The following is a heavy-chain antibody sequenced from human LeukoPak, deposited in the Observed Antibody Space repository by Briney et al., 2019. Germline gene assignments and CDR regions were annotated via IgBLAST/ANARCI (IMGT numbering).Heavy chain of an antibody. D-gene: IGHD3-10*01. V-gene: IGHV3-74*01. CDR3: VRSFSGPADY. Sequence: PGGSLRLSCAASGFTFTTHWFHWVRQAPGKGLVWVSRINTDGTTTNYADSVKGRFTISRDSTKSTLYLQMNSLRAEDTAVYYCVRSFSGPADYWGRGTQVTVSS. J-gene: IGHJ4*02. CDR1: GFTFTTHW. CDR2: INTDGTTT.